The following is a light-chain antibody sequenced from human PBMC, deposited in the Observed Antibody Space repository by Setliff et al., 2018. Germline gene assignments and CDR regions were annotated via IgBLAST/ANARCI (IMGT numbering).Light chain of an antibody. Sequence: QPALRQPASVSGSPGQSITISCTGTSDDVGLYYLVSWYQQHPGKAPKLMIYEVNKRPSGVSNRFSGSKSGNTASLTISGLQAEDEAAYYCSSYAGLNTFVIFGGGTKVTVL. J-gene: IGLJ2*01. V-gene: IGLV2-23*02. CDR3: SSYAGLNTFVI. CDR2: EVN. CDR1: SDDVGLYYL.